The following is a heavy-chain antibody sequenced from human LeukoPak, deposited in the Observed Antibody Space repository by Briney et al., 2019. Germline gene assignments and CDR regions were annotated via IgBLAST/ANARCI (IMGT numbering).Heavy chain of an antibody. CDR1: GYTFTSYY. CDR2: INPSGGST. V-gene: IGHV1-46*01. Sequence: ASVKVSCKASGYTFTSYYMHWVRQAPGQGLEWMGIINPSGGSTSYAQKFQGRVTMTRDTSTSTVYMELSSLRAEDTAVYYCARVGRLPPIWRSYWYFDLWGRGTLVTVSS. CDR3: ARVGRLPPIWRSYWYFDL. D-gene: IGHD3-16*01. J-gene: IGHJ2*01.